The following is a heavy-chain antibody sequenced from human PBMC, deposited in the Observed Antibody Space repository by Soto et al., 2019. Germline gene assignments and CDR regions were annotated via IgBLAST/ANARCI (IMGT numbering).Heavy chain of an antibody. CDR3: ATGYSYGYDAFDI. J-gene: IGHJ3*02. Sequence: GGSLRLSCAASGFTFSSYWMSWIRQAPGKGLEWVSYISSSSSYTNYADSVKGRFTISRDNAKNSLYLQMNSLRAEDTAVYYCATGYSYGYDAFDIWGQGTMVTVSS. V-gene: IGHV3-11*03. CDR2: ISSSSSYT. D-gene: IGHD5-18*01. CDR1: GFTFSSYW.